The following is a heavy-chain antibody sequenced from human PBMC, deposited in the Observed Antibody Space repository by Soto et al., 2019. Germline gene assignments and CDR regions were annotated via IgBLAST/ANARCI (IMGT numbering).Heavy chain of an antibody. V-gene: IGHV1-2*02. CDR1: GYTFTGYY. D-gene: IGHD4-4*01. Sequence: QVQLVQSGAEVKKPGASVKVSCKASGYTFTGYYMHWVRQAPGQGLEWMGLINPNSGGTNYAQKFQGRVTMTRDTSISTPYMELSRLRSDDTAVYYCARDRGGMTTVNWFDPWGQGTLVTVSS. CDR2: INPNSGGT. J-gene: IGHJ5*02. CDR3: ARDRGGMTTVNWFDP.